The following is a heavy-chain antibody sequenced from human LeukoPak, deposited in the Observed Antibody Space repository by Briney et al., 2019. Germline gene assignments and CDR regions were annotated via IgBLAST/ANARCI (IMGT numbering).Heavy chain of an antibody. J-gene: IGHJ6*02. Sequence: PGGSLRLSCAASGFTFSNYAMTWVRQAPGKGLEWVGRIYRNADGGTTDYAAPVKGRFTISRDDSKNTLYLQMNSLKTEDTAVYYCTTDSYCSTTTCYASSNYYYGLDAWGQGTSVTVSS. CDR3: TTDSYCSTTTCYASSNYYYGLDA. V-gene: IGHV3-15*05. D-gene: IGHD2-2*01. CDR2: IYRNADGGTT. CDR1: GFTFSNYA.